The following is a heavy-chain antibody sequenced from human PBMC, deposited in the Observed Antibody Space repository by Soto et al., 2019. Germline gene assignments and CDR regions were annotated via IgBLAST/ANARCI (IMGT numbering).Heavy chain of an antibody. Sequence: QVQLVASGGGLVKPGGSLRLSCAASGFTFSDYYMSWVRQAPGKGLEWVSYISSSSSYTKYADSVKGLFTVSRDNAKNSLYLQINILRAEDTAVYYCARDMFGWLRLFDSWGQGPLVTVSS. CDR1: GFTFSDYY. D-gene: IGHD5-12*01. V-gene: IGHV3-11*05. J-gene: IGHJ4*02. CDR3: ARDMFGWLRLFDS. CDR2: ISSSSSYT.